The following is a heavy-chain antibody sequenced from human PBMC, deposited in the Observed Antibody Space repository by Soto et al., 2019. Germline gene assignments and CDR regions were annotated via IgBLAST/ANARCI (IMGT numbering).Heavy chain of an antibody. J-gene: IGHJ4*02. Sequence: EVQLVESGGGLVKPGGSLRLSCAASGFTFGSYTFHWVRQASGKGLEWVSSISSSSSYIYYADSVQGRFTISRDNAKNSLYLQMNSLRAEDTSVYYCARAYGDYSFGDYWGQGTLVTVSS. CDR1: GFTFGSYT. CDR3: ARAYGDYSFGDY. D-gene: IGHD4-17*01. CDR2: ISSSSSYI. V-gene: IGHV3-21*01.